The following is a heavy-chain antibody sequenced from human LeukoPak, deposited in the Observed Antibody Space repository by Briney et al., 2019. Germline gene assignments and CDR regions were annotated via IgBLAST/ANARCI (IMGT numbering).Heavy chain of an antibody. D-gene: IGHD2-21*01. CDR2: IKPKTDGGST. CDR3: ITPLPYSAQ. J-gene: IGHJ4*02. CDR1: GFTFSNAY. Sequence: GGSLRLSCAASGFTFSNAYMNWVRQAPGKGLEWVGRIKPKTDGGSTEYAAPLKDRFSISRDDSKSMMYLQMNSLKTEDTAVYYCITPLPYSAQGGQGTLVTVSS. V-gene: IGHV3-15*07.